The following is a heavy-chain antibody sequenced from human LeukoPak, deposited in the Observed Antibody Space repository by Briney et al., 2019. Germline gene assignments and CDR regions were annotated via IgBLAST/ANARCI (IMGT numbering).Heavy chain of an antibody. CDR3: ARVEGIRHSSSWYFDY. CDR1: GGTFSSYA. Sequence: SVKVSCKASGGTFSSYAISWVRQAPGQGLEWMGGIIPIFGTANYAQKFQGRVTITADESTSTAYMELSSLRSEDTAVYYCARVEGIRHSSSWYFDYWGQGTLVTVSS. CDR2: IIPIFGTA. V-gene: IGHV1-69*01. D-gene: IGHD6-13*01. J-gene: IGHJ4*02.